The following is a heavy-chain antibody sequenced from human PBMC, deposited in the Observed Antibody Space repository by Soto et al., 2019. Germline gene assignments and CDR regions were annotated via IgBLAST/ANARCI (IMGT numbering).Heavy chain of an antibody. CDR1: GYTFTGYY. D-gene: IGHD5-18*01. J-gene: IGHJ4*02. CDR2: INPNSGGT. V-gene: IGHV1-2*04. CDR3: AREWGYSYGYFPYYFDY. Sequence: ASVKVSCKASGYTFTGYYMHWVRQAPGQGLEWMGWINPNSGGTNYAQKFQGWVTMTRDTSISTAYMELSRLRSDDTAVYYCAREWGYSYGYFPYYFDYWGQGTLVTVSS.